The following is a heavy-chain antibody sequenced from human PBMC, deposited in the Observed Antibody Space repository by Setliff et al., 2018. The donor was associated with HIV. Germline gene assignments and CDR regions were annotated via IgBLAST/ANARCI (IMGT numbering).Heavy chain of an antibody. Sequence: PGGSLRLSCAASGFIFSTFPMHWVRQAPGKGLEWVAVMSGDANSQYYADSVRGRFTISRDNSKNTVYLQMDSLRVEDTAIYYCAKHTSPAFKTFDYWGQGTLVTVSS. J-gene: IGHJ4*02. CDR2: MSGDANSQ. CDR1: GFIFSTFP. CDR3: AKHTSPAFKTFDY. V-gene: IGHV3-30*07.